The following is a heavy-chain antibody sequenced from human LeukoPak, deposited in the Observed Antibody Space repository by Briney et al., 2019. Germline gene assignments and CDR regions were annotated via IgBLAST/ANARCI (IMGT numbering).Heavy chain of an antibody. Sequence: SETLSLTCTVFSGSISSYDWSWIRQPAGKGLEWIGRIYISGSTNYNPSLKSRVTMSVDTSKNQFSLKLSSVTAADKAVYYCARLSSSWYQDWYFDLWGRGTLVTVSS. V-gene: IGHV4-4*07. D-gene: IGHD6-13*01. CDR1: SGSISSYD. CDR2: IYISGST. J-gene: IGHJ2*01. CDR3: ARLSSSWYQDWYFDL.